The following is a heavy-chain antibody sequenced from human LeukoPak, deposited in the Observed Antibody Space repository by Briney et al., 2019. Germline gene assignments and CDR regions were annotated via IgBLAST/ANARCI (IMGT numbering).Heavy chain of an antibody. D-gene: IGHD3-9*01. CDR3: ARDGGQFAVTDIYF. CDR1: GYTFTNYV. J-gene: IGHJ4*02. V-gene: IGHV1-3*01. CDR2: INAGNGDT. Sequence: ASVKVSCKASGYTFTNYVIHWVRQAPGQRLECMGWINAGNGDTKYSQKFLGRVTISRDTSASTVYMELSSLRSEGTAVYYCARDGGQFAVTDIYFWGQGTLVTVSS.